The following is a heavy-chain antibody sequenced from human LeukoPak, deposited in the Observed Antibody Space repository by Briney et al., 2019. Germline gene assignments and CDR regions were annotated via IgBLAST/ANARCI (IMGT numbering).Heavy chain of an antibody. J-gene: IGHJ3*02. Sequence: GGSLRLSCAASGFTFSSYGMHWVRQAPGKGLEWVAVISYDGSNKYYADSVKGRFTISRDNSKNTLYLQMNSLRAEDTAVYYCAKLVTAPDDAFDIWGQGTMVTVSS. D-gene: IGHD4-23*01. V-gene: IGHV3-30*18. CDR1: GFTFSSYG. CDR2: ISYDGSNK. CDR3: AKLVTAPDDAFDI.